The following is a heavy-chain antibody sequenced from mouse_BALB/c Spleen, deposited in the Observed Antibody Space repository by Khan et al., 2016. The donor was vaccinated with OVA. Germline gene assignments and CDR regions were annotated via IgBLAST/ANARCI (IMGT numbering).Heavy chain of an antibody. V-gene: IGHV1-77*01. J-gene: IGHJ2*01. CDR1: GYTFTDYI. Sequence: QVQLKQSGPVLVKPGASVKMSCKASGYTFTDYIINWVRQRTGQGLEWIGQIYPGSGSTYYNEKFKGKATLTADKSSNTAYMQLRSLTSEDSAVYFCARSVYGSLGYWGQGTTLTVSS. CDR2: IYPGSGST. CDR3: ARSVYGSLGY. D-gene: IGHD1-1*01.